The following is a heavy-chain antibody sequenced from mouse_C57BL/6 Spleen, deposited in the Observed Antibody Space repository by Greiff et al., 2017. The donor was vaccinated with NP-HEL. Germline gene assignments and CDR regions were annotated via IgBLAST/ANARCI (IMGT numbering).Heavy chain of an antibody. CDR3: ARSYYSTLDY. CDR2: IYPSDSET. V-gene: IGHV1-61*01. J-gene: IGHJ2*01. CDR1: GYTFTSYW. D-gene: IGHD2-5*01. Sequence: QVQLQQPGAELVRPGSSVKLSCKASGYTFTSYWMDWVKQRPGQGLEWIGNIYPSDSETHYNQKFKDKATLTVDKSSSTAYMQLSSLTSEDSAVYYCARSYYSTLDYWGQGTTLTVSS.